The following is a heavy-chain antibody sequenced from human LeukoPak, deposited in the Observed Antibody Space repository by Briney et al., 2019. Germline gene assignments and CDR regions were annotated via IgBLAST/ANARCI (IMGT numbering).Heavy chain of an antibody. D-gene: IGHD3-9*01. J-gene: IGHJ4*02. CDR1: GGSLSGYY. CDR2: INHSGST. V-gene: IGHV4-34*01. Sequence: SETLSLTCAVYGGSLSGYYWSWIRQPPGKGLEWIGEINHSGSTNYNPSLKSRVTISVDTSKNQFSLKLSSVTAADTAVYYCARVRRTTGYNYWGQGTLVTVSS. CDR3: ARVRRTTGYNY.